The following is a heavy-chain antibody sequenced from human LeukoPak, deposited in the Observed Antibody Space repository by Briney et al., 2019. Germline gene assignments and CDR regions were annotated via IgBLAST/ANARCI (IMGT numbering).Heavy chain of an antibody. Sequence: PGGSLRLSCAASGFTFSSYAMSWVRQAPGKGLEWVSAISGSGGSTYYADSVKGRFTISRDNSKNTLYLQMNSLRAEDTAVYYCAKAPPRSGHSGWYYYFDYWGQGTLVTVSS. J-gene: IGHJ4*02. CDR2: ISGSGGST. V-gene: IGHV3-23*01. D-gene: IGHD6-19*01. CDR1: GFTFSSYA. CDR3: AKAPPRSGHSGWYYYFDY.